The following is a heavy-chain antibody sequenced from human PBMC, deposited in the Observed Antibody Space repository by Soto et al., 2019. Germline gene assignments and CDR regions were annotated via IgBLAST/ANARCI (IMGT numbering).Heavy chain of an antibody. V-gene: IGHV1-8*01. CDR1: GYTFGNND. Sequence: ASVKVSCKASGYTFGNNDISWVRQATGQGLEWMGWMNPNSGNTVYAQKFQGRVSMTRNTSITTAYLELSSLRSDDTAIYYCARMATSGTLNWFDPWGQGTLVTVSS. CDR3: ARMATSGTLNWFDP. J-gene: IGHJ5*02. CDR2: MNPNSGNT.